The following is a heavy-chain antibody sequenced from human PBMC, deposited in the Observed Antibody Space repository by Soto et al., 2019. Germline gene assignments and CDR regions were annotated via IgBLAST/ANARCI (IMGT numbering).Heavy chain of an antibody. CDR3: ARDRREYFYGAGSGFDS. CDR1: GGTFSSYP. D-gene: IGHD3-10*01. CDR2: IIPIFATE. Sequence: QVQLVQSGAEVKKPGSSVKVSCKASGGTFSSYPINWVRQAPGQGLEWMGGIIPIFATEKYAQKFQGRVTITADESTSTAYMELSSLRSEDTAIYYCARDRREYFYGAGSGFDSWGQGTLVIVSS. V-gene: IGHV1-69*01. J-gene: IGHJ4*02.